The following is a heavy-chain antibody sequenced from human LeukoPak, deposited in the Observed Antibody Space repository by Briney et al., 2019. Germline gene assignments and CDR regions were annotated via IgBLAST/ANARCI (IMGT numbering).Heavy chain of an antibody. J-gene: IGHJ3*02. CDR3: ARVVHPYDYESSGLTYDAFDI. CDR2: INTNTGKP. V-gene: IGHV7-4-1*02. D-gene: IGHD3-22*01. CDR1: GYTFTSYS. Sequence: ASVKVSCKASGYTFTSYSMNWVRQAPGQGLEWLGWINTNTGKPTYAQGFTGRFVFSLDTSVNTAYLQISSLKAEDTAVYYCARVVHPYDYESSGLTYDAFDIWGQGTMVTVSS.